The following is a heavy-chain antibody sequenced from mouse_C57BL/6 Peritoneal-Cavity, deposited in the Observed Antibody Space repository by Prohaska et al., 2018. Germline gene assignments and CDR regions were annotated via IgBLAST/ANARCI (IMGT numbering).Heavy chain of an antibody. J-gene: IGHJ3*01. CDR1: GFTFSDYY. D-gene: IGHD1-1*01. V-gene: IGHV5-12*01. CDR2: ISNGGGST. CDR3: ARHGSLRIFAY. Sequence: EVKLVESGGGLVQPGGSLKLSCAASGFTFSDYYMYWVRQTPEKRLEWVAYISNGGGSTYYPDTVKGRFTISRDNAKNTLYLQMSRLKSEDTAMYYCARHGSLRIFAYWGQGTLVTVSA.